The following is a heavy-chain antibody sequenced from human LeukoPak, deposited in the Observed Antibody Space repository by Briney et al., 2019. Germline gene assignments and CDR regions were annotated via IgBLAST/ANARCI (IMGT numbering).Heavy chain of an antibody. CDR2: ISYDGSNK. CDR3: ANVLDSSSWYYFDY. D-gene: IGHD6-13*01. J-gene: IGHJ4*02. V-gene: IGHV3-30*18. Sequence: GGSLRLSCAASGLTFSSYGMHWVRQAPGKGLEWVAVISYDGSNKYYADSVKGRFTISRDNSKNTLYLQMNSLRAEDTAVYYCANVLDSSSWYYFDYWGQGTLVTVSS. CDR1: GLTFSSYG.